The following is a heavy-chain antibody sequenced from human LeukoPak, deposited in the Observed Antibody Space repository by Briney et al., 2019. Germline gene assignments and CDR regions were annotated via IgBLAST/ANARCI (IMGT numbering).Heavy chain of an antibody. CDR2: IITIFGTA. V-gene: IGHV1-69*05. CDR1: GGTFKRYA. J-gene: IGHJ5*02. Sequence: SSVKVSCKASGGTFKRYAIRWVRQAPGEGDERMGGIITIFGTANYAQKFQVRLTITTDESTSTAYMELSSLRSEDTAVYYCARAHPTIFGVVIISWFDPWGQGTLVTVSS. CDR3: ARAHPTIFGVVIISWFDP. D-gene: IGHD3-3*01.